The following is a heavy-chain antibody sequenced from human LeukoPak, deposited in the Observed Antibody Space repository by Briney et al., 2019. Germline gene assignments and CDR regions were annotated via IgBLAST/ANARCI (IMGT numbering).Heavy chain of an antibody. J-gene: IGHJ4*02. Sequence: GGSLRLSCAASGFTFSNYGMHWVRQAPGKGLEWVVVISHDGSNNNYADSVKGRFTISRDNSKNTLYLQMNSLRPEDTAVYYCAKVRVGTAHFDYWGQGTLVTVTS. D-gene: IGHD2-15*01. CDR1: GFTFSNYG. CDR2: ISHDGSNN. CDR3: AKVRVGTAHFDY. V-gene: IGHV3-30*18.